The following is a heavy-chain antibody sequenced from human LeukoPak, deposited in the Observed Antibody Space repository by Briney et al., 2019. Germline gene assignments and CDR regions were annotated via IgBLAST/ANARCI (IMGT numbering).Heavy chain of an antibody. J-gene: IGHJ4*02. Sequence: GGSLRLSCAASGFTFSDYGMHWVRQPPGKGLEWVAIIWYDGSNKTYEDSVKGRFTISRDNSKNTLYLQMNSLRAEDTAVYYCARGVDYYENSGTIDYWGQGTLVTVSS. CDR1: GFTFSDYG. CDR2: IWYDGSNK. CDR3: ARGVDYYENSGTIDY. D-gene: IGHD3-22*01. V-gene: IGHV3-33*08.